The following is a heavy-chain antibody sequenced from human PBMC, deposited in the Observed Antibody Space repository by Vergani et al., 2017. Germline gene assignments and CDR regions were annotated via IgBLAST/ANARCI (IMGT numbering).Heavy chain of an antibody. CDR1: GYTFTSYG. J-gene: IGHJ6*02. Sequence: QVQLVQSGAEVKKPGASVTVSCKASGYTFTSYGISWVRQAPGQALEWMGWNSAYNGNKNYAQKPQGRVTMNTDTSTSTAYMELGSLSSDDTAVYYCARDYGSSSGYYYYYGMDVWGQGTTVTVSS. V-gene: IGHV1-18*01. CDR2: NSAYNGNK. D-gene: IGHD6-6*01. CDR3: ARDYGSSSGYYYYYGMDV.